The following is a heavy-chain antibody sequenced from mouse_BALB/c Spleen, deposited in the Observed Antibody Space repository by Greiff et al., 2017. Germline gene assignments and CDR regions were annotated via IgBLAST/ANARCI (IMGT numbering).Heavy chain of an antibody. CDR2: IWAGGST. J-gene: IGHJ4*01. D-gene: IGHD1-2*01. Sequence: VQLQESGPGLVAPSQSLSITCTVSGFSLTSYGVHWVRQPPGKGLEWLGVIWAGGSTNYNSALMSRLSISKDNSKSQVFLKMNSLQTDDTAMYYCARDWVLRLQDAMDYWGQGTSVTVSS. V-gene: IGHV2-9*02. CDR1: GFSLTSYG. CDR3: ARDWVLRLQDAMDY.